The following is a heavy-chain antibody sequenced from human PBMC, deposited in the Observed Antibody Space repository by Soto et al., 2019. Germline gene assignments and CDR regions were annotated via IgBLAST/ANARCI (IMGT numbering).Heavy chain of an antibody. D-gene: IGHD1-26*01. CDR2: HYSGGST. J-gene: IGHJ5*02. CDR1: GFSVSSNY. Sequence: GGSLRLSCAISGFSVSSNYLSWVRQAPGKGLEWVSVHYSGGSTYYADSVQGRFTISRDKSNNTLYLQMRRVRAEDTTVYFCARHRHPRGTVGATSPLDPWGQGTQVTVSS. V-gene: IGHV3-53*01. CDR3: ARHRHPRGTVGATSPLDP.